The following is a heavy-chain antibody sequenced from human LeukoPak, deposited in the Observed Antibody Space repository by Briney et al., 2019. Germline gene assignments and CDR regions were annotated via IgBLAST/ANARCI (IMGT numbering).Heavy chain of an antibody. CDR3: ARTVHFFNYFDY. V-gene: IGHV3-7*01. CDR2: INQDGSER. CDR1: GLTFRIYW. D-gene: IGHD2/OR15-2a*01. Sequence: GGSLRLSCEASGLTFRIYWMSWVRQAPGKGLEWLATINQDGSERYYVDSVKGRFTISRDNAKSSLFPQMNSLRAEDTAVYYCARTVHFFNYFDYWGQGTLVTVSS. J-gene: IGHJ4*02.